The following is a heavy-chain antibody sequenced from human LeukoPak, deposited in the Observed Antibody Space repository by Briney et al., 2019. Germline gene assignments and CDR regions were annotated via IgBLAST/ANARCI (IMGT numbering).Heavy chain of an antibody. Sequence: ASVKVSCKASGYTFTGYHMHWVRQAPGQGLEWMGWINPNSGGTNYAQKFQGRVTMTRDTSISTAYMELSRLRSDDTAVYYCARVDTAMVYKDYWGQGTLVTVSS. CDR1: GYTFTGYH. J-gene: IGHJ4*02. CDR2: INPNSGGT. V-gene: IGHV1-2*02. D-gene: IGHD5-18*01. CDR3: ARVDTAMVYKDY.